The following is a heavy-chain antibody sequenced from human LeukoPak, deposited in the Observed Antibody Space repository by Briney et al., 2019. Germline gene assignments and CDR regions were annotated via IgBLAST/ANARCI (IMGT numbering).Heavy chain of an antibody. CDR2: ISYSGST. V-gene: IGHV4-59*01. Sequence: SETLSLTCTVSGGSISSYYWSWIRQPPGKGLEWIGYISYSGSTNYNPSLNSRVTISVDTSKNQFSLKLTSVTAADTAVYYCGSPRHTPYDAFDIWGQGTMVTVSS. J-gene: IGHJ3*02. CDR1: GGSISSYY. CDR3: GSPRHTPYDAFDI.